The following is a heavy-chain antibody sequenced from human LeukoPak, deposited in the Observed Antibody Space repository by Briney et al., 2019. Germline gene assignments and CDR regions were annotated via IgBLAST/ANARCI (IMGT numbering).Heavy chain of an antibody. J-gene: IGHJ4*02. Sequence: HPSETLSLTCAVSGGSITTTNWWSWVRQPPGKGLEWIGEVRLNGATNYNPSLESRFSMSIDKSNNQLSLEVNSVTAADTGMYYCTRERGAFSPFGSWGQGTLVTVSS. CDR2: VRLNGAT. CDR3: TRERGAFSPFGS. CDR1: GGSITTTNW. D-gene: IGHD3-16*01. V-gene: IGHV4-4*02.